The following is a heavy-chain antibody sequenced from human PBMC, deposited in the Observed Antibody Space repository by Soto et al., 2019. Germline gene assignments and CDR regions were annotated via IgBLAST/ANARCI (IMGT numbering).Heavy chain of an antibody. D-gene: IGHD3-22*01. CDR1: GYTFTSYG. J-gene: IGHJ4*02. CDR2: ISAYNGNT. Sequence: ASVKVSCKASGYTFTSYGISWVRQAPGQGLEWMGWISAYNGNTNYAQKLQGRVTMTTDTSTSTAYMELRSLRSDDTAVYYCARDPPNYYDSSGSNFDYWGQGTLVTVSS. V-gene: IGHV1-18*04. CDR3: ARDPPNYYDSSGSNFDY.